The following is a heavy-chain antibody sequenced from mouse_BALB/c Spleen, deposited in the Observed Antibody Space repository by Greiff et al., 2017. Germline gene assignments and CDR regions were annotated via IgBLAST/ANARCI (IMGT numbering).Heavy chain of an antibody. CDR2: IYWDDDK. V-gene: IGHV8-12*01. Sequence: QVTLKESGPGILQPSQTLSLTCSFSGFSLSTSGMGVSWIRQPSGKGLEWLAHIYWDDDKRYNPSLKSRLTISKDTSRNQVFLKITSVDTADTATYYCARKGYWYFDVWGAGTTVTVSS. CDR1: GFSLSTSGMG. CDR3: ARKGYWYFDV. J-gene: IGHJ1*01.